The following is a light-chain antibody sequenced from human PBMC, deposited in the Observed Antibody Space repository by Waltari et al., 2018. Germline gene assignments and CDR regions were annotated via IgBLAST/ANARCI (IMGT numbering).Light chain of an antibody. V-gene: IGKV3-20*01. CDR3: QQYADSPLT. J-gene: IGKJ1*01. Sequence: EIVLTQSPGTLCLSPGERAALSCRASQNINNRYLACYQQKPGQAPRLLIHGASSRASGIPDRISGSGSGTDFTLTISSLEPEDFAVYYCQQYADSPLTFGQGTKVEIK. CDR1: QNINNRY. CDR2: GAS.